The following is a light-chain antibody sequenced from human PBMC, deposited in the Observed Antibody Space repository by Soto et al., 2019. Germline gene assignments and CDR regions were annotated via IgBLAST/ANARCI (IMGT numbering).Light chain of an antibody. J-gene: IGKJ1*01. V-gene: IGKV1-5*01. Sequence: DIQMTQSPSTRSASIVDRVTITFRASESIRTWLAWYQHKPGKAPKFLIYDASTLESGVPSRFSGSGSGTEFTLTISSLQPDDFATYYCQQYNNYPRTFGQGTKV. CDR3: QQYNNYPRT. CDR1: ESIRTW. CDR2: DAS.